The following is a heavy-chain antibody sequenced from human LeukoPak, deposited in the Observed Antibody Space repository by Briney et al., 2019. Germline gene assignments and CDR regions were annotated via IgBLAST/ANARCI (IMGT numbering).Heavy chain of an antibody. Sequence: GGSLRLSCAASGFTSSSYAMSWVRQAPGKGLEWVSAISGSGGSTYYADSVKGRFTISRDNSKNTLYLQMNSLRAEDTAVYYCAKNRRAAAETPLNFDYWGQGTLVTVSS. V-gene: IGHV3-23*01. J-gene: IGHJ4*02. CDR1: GFTSSSYA. CDR2: ISGSGGST. CDR3: AKNRRAAAETPLNFDY. D-gene: IGHD6-13*01.